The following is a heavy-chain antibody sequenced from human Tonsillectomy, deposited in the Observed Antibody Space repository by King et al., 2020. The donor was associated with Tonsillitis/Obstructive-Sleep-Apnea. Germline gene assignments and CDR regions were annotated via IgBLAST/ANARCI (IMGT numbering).Heavy chain of an antibody. D-gene: IGHD4-17*01. J-gene: IGHJ4*02. CDR3: ARERGYGDYYFDY. Sequence: VQLVESGGGLVKPGGSLRLSCAASGFTFSSYTMNWVRQAPGKGLEWVASISRSSTHIDYADSLKGQFTISRDNAKNLLYLQMSSLRAEDTALYYCARERGYGDYYFDYWGQGTLVTVSS. V-gene: IGHV3-21*06. CDR1: GFTFSSYT. CDR2: ISRSSTHI.